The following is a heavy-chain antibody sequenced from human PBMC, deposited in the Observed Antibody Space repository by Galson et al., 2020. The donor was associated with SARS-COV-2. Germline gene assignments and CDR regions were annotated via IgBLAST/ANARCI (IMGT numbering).Heavy chain of an antibody. V-gene: IGHV4-30-4*07. Sequence: SETLSLTCAVSGGSISSGGYSWSWIRQPPGKGLEWIGYIYYSGSTYYNPSLKSRVTISVDTSKNQFSLKLSSVTAADTAVYYCARGNPKYYYDSSSHRFDPWGQGTLVTVSS. J-gene: IGHJ5*02. CDR1: GGSISSGGYS. CDR3: ARGNPKYYYDSSSHRFDP. D-gene: IGHD3-22*01. CDR2: IYYSGST.